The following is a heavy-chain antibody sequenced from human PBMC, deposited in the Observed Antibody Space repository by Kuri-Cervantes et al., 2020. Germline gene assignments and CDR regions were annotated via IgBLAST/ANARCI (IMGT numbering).Heavy chain of an antibody. V-gene: IGHV4-39*01. Sequence: SETLSLTCAVSGGSISSGGYYWGWIRQPPGKGLEWIGSIYYSGSAYYNPSLKSRVTISVDTSKNQFSLKLSSVTAADTAVYYCARGRYFQHWGQGTLVTVSS. CDR2: IYYSGSA. J-gene: IGHJ1*01. CDR1: GGSISSGGYY. CDR3: ARGRYFQH.